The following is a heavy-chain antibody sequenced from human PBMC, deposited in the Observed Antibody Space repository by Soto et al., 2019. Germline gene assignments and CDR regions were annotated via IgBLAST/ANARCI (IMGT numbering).Heavy chain of an antibody. CDR2: ISSSSSYI. V-gene: IGHV3-21*01. D-gene: IGHD6-25*01. Sequence: PGGSLRLSCAASGFTFSSYSMNWVRQAPGKGLEWVSSISSSSSYIYYADSVKGRFTISRDNAKNSLYLQMNSLRAEDTAVYYCARDAAVGWWFDPWGQGTLVTVSS. CDR1: GFTFSSYS. J-gene: IGHJ5*02. CDR3: ARDAAVGWWFDP.